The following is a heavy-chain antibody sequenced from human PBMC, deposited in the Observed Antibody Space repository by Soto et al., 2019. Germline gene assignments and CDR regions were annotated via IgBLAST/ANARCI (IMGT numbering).Heavy chain of an antibody. Sequence: PGGSLRLSCAASGFSFSAYWMSWVRQAPGKGLEWVANIKKDGSEKYYVDSVKGRFTISRDDAKNSLYLQMNSLRVEDTAVYYCARASGSNIHFDYWGQGTLVTVSS. CDR2: IKKDGSEK. CDR1: GFSFSAYW. CDR3: ARASGSNIHFDY. D-gene: IGHD1-26*01. V-gene: IGHV3-7*01. J-gene: IGHJ4*02.